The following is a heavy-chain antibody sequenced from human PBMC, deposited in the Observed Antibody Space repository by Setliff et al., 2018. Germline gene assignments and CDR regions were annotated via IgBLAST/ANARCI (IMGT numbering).Heavy chain of an antibody. D-gene: IGHD6-6*01. J-gene: IGHJ4*02. Sequence: PSETLSLTCAAHGGFFSDYYWTWIRQPPGKGLEWIGEINHRGSTKYSPSLESRVTMSVDPSKSQFSLKVTSVTAADTAVYYCARGRNIAARLFDSWGQGTLVTVSS. CDR2: INHRGST. V-gene: IGHV4-34*01. CDR1: GGFFSDYY. CDR3: ARGRNIAARLFDS.